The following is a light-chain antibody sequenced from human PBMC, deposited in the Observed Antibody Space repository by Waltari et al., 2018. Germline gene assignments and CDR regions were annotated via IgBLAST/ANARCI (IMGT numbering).Light chain of an antibody. CDR1: SSDVGGYNY. CDR2: DVS. CDR3: CSYAGSSWV. V-gene: IGLV2-11*01. J-gene: IGLJ3*02. Sequence: QSALTQPRSVSGSPGQSVTISCTGTSSDVGGYNYVSWYQQHPGKAPQRMIYDVSKRPSGVPDRFSGSKSGNTASLTISGLQAEDEADYYCCSYAGSSWVFGGGTKLTVL.